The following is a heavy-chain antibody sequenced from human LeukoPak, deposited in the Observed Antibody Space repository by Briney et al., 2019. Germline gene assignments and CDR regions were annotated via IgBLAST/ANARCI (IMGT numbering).Heavy chain of an antibody. Sequence: SETLSLTCAVSGGSISSGGYSWSWIRQPPGKGPEWIGFIYHTGITSYNPSLKSRVTISIDTSKNQFSLNLSSVTAADTAIYYCARRRGTTVTTYFDHWGQGSLVTVSS. CDR2: IYHTGIT. CDR3: ARRRGTTVTTYFDH. J-gene: IGHJ4*02. D-gene: IGHD4-17*01. V-gene: IGHV4-30-2*01. CDR1: GGSISSGGYS.